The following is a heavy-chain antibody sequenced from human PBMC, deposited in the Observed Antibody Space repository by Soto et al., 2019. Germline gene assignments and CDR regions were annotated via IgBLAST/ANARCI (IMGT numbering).Heavy chain of an antibody. V-gene: IGHV3-23*01. Sequence: GGSLRLSCAASGFTFSSYAMSWVRQAPGKGLEWVSAISGSGGSTYYADSVKGRFTISRDNSKNTLYLQMNSLRAEDTAVYYCAKRDKGSQQQLVDYNYYYYMDVWGKGTTVTVSS. D-gene: IGHD6-13*01. CDR3: AKRDKGSQQQLVDYNYYYYMDV. CDR1: GFTFSSYA. J-gene: IGHJ6*03. CDR2: ISGSGGST.